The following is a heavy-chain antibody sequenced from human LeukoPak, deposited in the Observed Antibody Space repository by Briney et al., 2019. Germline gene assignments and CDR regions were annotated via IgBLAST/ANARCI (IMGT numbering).Heavy chain of an antibody. CDR2: IYYTGTT. J-gene: IGHJ4*02. Sequence: SETLSLTCTVSSGSITSYYRSWLRQPPGKGLEYIGHIYYTGTTDYNPSLKSRVTMSVDTSKSQFSLRLISVTASDTAVYFCAGAPNQHYFDYWGQGTLVAVSS. CDR3: AGAPNQHYFDY. CDR1: SGSITSYY. V-gene: IGHV4-59*01.